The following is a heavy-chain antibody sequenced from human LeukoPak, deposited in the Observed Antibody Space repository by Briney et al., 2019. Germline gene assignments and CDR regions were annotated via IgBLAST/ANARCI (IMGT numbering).Heavy chain of an antibody. CDR3: ARDLWSRIAARQDPYYYYGMDV. J-gene: IGHJ6*02. CDR1: GGTFSSYA. Sequence: GASVKVSCKASGGTFSSYAISWVRQAPGQGLEWMGGIIPIFGTANYAQKFQGRDTITADESTSTAYMELSSLRSEDTAVYYCARDLWSRIAARQDPYYYYGMDVWGQGTTVTVSS. V-gene: IGHV1-69*01. CDR2: IIPIFGTA. D-gene: IGHD6-6*01.